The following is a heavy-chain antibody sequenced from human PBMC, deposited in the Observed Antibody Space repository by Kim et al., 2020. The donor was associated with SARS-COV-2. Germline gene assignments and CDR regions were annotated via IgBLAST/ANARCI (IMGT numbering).Heavy chain of an antibody. Sequence: SETLSLICAVYGGSFSGYYWSWIRQPPGKGLEWIGEINHSGSTNYNPSLKSRVTISVDTSKNQFSLKLSSVTAADTAVYYCARGPYNWNYEGRFDPWGQGTLVTVSS. CDR2: INHSGST. V-gene: IGHV4-34*01. J-gene: IGHJ5*02. CDR3: ARGPYNWNYEGRFDP. D-gene: IGHD1-7*01. CDR1: GGSFSGYY.